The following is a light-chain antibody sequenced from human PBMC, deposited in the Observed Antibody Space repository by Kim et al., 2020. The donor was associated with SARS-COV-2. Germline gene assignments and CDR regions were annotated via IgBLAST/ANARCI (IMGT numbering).Light chain of an antibody. CDR2: YDS. CDR3: QVWDSSSDHYV. CDR1: HIGSKK. J-gene: IGLJ1*01. V-gene: IGLV3-21*04. Sequence: PGKTAIITCGGNHIGSKKVYWDQQKPGQGPLLVIFYDSHRPSGIPGRISGSNSGNAAALTYSRVEAGDEADYYCQVWDSSSDHYVFGTGTKVTVL.